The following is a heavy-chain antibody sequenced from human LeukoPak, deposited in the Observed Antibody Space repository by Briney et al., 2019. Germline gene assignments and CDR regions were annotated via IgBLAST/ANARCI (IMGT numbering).Heavy chain of an antibody. J-gene: IGHJ3*02. CDR2: IYGTEIT. D-gene: IGHD3-3*01. CDR3: ARDHGFWSGYDAFDI. V-gene: IGHV4-30-4*01. CDR1: GGSITSGDYY. Sequence: SQTLSLTCTVSGGSITSGDYYWSWIRQPPGKGLEWTGYIYGTEITDFNPSLKSRVSISLDASKNQFSLKLSSVTAADTAVYYCARDHGFWSGYDAFDIWGQGTMVTVSS.